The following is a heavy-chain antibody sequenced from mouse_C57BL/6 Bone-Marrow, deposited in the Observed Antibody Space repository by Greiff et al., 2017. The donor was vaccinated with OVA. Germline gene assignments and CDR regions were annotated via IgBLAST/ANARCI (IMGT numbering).Heavy chain of an antibody. Sequence: VQLQQPGAELVKPGASVKLSCKASGYTFTSYWMHWVKQRPGRGLKWIGRIDPNSGGTKYNEKFKSKATLTVDKPSSTAYMQLSSLTSEDSAVYYCAYMVTRAWFAYWGQGTLVTVSA. CDR2: IDPNSGGT. CDR3: AYMVTRAWFAY. J-gene: IGHJ3*01. V-gene: IGHV1-72*01. CDR1: GYTFTSYW. D-gene: IGHD2-2*01.